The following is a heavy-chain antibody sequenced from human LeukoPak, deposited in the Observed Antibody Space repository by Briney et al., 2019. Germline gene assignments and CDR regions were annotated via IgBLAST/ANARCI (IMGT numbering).Heavy chain of an antibody. CDR1: GFTCSSYA. CDR2: ISGSGGST. CDR3: AKDIFGQIDAFDI. Sequence: GGSLRLSCAASGFTCSSYAMSWVRQAPGKGLEWVSAISGSGGSTYYADSVKGRFTISRDNSKNTLYLQMNSLRAEDTAVYYCAKDIFGQIDAFDIWGQGTMVTVSS. D-gene: IGHD3-3*01. J-gene: IGHJ3*02. V-gene: IGHV3-23*01.